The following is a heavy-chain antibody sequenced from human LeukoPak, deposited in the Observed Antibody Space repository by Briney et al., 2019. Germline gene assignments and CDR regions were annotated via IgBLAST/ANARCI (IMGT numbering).Heavy chain of an antibody. CDR2: IFPSGGEI. J-gene: IGHJ4*02. Sequence: GGSLRLSCAASGFTFSTFAMIWVRQPPGKGLEWVSSIFPSGGEIHYADSVRGRFTISRDNSKSTLSLQMNSLRAEDTALYYCARGHYGLDYWGQGTLVTVSS. CDR3: ARGHYGLDY. CDR1: GFTFSTFA. V-gene: IGHV3-23*01. D-gene: IGHD3-10*01.